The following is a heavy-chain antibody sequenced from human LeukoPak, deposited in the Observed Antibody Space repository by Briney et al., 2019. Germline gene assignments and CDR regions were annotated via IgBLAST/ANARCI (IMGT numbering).Heavy chain of an antibody. CDR2: ISYDGSNK. D-gene: IGHD1-26*01. J-gene: IGHJ4*02. CDR3: AKDSGAAYYFDY. V-gene: IGHV3-30*18. Sequence: GGSLRLSCAASGFTFSSYGMHWVRQAPGKGLEWVAVISYDGSNKYYADSVKGRFTISRDNSKNTLYLQMNSLRAEDTAVYYCAKDSGAAYYFDYWGQGTLVTVSS. CDR1: GFTFSSYG.